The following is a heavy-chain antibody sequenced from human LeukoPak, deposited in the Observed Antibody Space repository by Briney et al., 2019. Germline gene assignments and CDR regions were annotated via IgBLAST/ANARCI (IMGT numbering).Heavy chain of an antibody. CDR3: ARELTTVTTRWFDP. CDR2: IYYSGST. D-gene: IGHD4-17*01. J-gene: IGHJ5*02. V-gene: IGHV4-39*07. CDR1: GGSISSSSYY. Sequence: SETLSLTCTVSGGSISSSSYYWGWIRQPPGKGLEWIGSIYYSGSTYYNPSLKSRVTISVDTSQNQFSLYLTSVTAADTAVYYCARELTTVTTRWFDPWGQGTLVTVSS.